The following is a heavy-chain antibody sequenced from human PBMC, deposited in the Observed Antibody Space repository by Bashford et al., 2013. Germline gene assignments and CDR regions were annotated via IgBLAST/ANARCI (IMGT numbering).Heavy chain of an antibody. J-gene: IGHJ6*03. Sequence: VASVKVSCKASDYTFTNFGISWVRQAPGQGLEWLGGNSAYNGKTNYAQSVQGRVAMTTDRSTSTAYLELRNLRSDDTAVYYCARVYQVRVYFYHMDVWGQGTTVTVSS. CDR1: DYTFTNFG. D-gene: IGHD2-2*01. CDR3: ARVYQVRVYFYHMDV. V-gene: IGHV1-18*01. CDR2: NSAYNGKT.